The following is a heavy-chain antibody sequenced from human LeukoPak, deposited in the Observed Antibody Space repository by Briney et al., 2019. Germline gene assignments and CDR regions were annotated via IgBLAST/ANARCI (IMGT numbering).Heavy chain of an antibody. CDR1: GFAFSSYG. Sequence: GRSLRLSCAASGFAFSSYGMHWVRQAPGKGLEWVSSITLSGANTFYADSVMGRFTISRDNSKNTLYLQMNSLSAEDTAVYYCAKRGNPAVGHHYLDVWGQGTLVTVSS. V-gene: IGHV3-23*01. CDR3: AKRGNPAVGHHYLDV. CDR2: ITLSGANT. D-gene: IGHD2-2*01. J-gene: IGHJ4*02.